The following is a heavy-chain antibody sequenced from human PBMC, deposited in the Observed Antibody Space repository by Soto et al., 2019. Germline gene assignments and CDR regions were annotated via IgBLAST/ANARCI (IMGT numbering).Heavy chain of an antibody. V-gene: IGHV3-33*01. CDR3: AREKDCSSTSCSYYYGMDV. J-gene: IGHJ6*02. D-gene: IGHD2-2*01. Sequence: PGGSLRLSCAASGFTFSSYGMHWVRQAPGKGLEWVAVIWYDGSNKYYADSVKGRFTISRDNSKNTLYLQMNSLRAEDTAVYYCAREKDCSSTSCSYYYGMDVWGQGTTVTVSS. CDR1: GFTFSSYG. CDR2: IWYDGSNK.